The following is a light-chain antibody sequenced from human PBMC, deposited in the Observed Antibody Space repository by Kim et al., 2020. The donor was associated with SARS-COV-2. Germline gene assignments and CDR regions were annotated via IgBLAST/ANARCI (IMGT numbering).Light chain of an antibody. CDR2: EVT. J-gene: IGLJ1*01. CDR3: CSYAGGATYV. Sequence: GQSITISCAGTRSDIGSYNLVSWYQQHPGKVPKVLIYEVTNRPSGVSNRFSGSKSGNTASLTISGLQADDEADYYCCSYAGGATYVFGTGTKVTVL. CDR1: RSDIGSYNL. V-gene: IGLV2-23*02.